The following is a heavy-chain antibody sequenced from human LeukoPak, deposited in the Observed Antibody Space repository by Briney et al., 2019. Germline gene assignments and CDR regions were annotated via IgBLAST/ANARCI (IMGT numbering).Heavy chain of an antibody. D-gene: IGHD4-23*01. CDR3: ARDPNDYGGNSHFDY. Sequence: GSLRLSCAASGFTFSSYGMHWVRQAPGKGLEGVAVISYDGSNKYYADSVKGRFTISRDNSKNTLYLQMNSLRAEDTAVYYCARDPNDYGGNSHFDYWGQGTLVTVSS. J-gene: IGHJ4*02. CDR1: GFTFSSYG. CDR2: ISYDGSNK. V-gene: IGHV3-30*03.